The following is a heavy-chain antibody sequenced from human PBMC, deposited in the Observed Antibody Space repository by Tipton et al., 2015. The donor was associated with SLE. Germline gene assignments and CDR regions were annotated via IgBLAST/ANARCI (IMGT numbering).Heavy chain of an antibody. CDR2: IHPSGST. CDR1: GGSVSSVSYS. CDR3: ATSDYGDYRESTFNI. J-gene: IGHJ3*02. V-gene: IGHV4-61*02. Sequence: TLSLTCTVSGGSVSSVSYSWSWIRPPAGKGLEWIGRIHPSGSTNYNPSLKSRVTMSVDTSKKHFSLKLNSVTAADTAVYYCATSDYGDYRESTFNIWGQGTLVTVSS. D-gene: IGHD4-17*01.